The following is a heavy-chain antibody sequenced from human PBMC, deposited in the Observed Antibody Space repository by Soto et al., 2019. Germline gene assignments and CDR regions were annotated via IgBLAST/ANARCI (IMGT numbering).Heavy chain of an antibody. CDR2: ISAYNGNT. V-gene: IGHV1-18*04. J-gene: IGHJ6*01. CDR3: TRDPVHPHIKDVVHYG. Sequence: ASVKVSRKASGYTFTSYCISRVRQAPGQGLEGMGWISAYNGNTNYAQKLQGRVTMTTDKDKSTAYMQLRSLRSYDTVVYNGTRDPVHPHIKDVVHYG. D-gene: IGHD1-1*01. CDR1: GYTFTSYC.